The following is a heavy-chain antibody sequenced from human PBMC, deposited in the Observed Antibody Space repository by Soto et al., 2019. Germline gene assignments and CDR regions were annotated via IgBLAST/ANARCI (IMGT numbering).Heavy chain of an antibody. J-gene: IGHJ4*02. CDR2: INHSGST. D-gene: IGHD2-2*01. Sequence: SETLSLTCAVYGGSFSGYYWSWIRQPPGKGLEWIGEINHSGSTNYNPSLKSRVTISVDTSKNQFSLKLSSVTAADTAVYYCARGRKYCSSTSCYVDWGQGTLVTVSS. CDR3: ARGRKYCSSTSCYVD. CDR1: GGSFSGYY. V-gene: IGHV4-34*01.